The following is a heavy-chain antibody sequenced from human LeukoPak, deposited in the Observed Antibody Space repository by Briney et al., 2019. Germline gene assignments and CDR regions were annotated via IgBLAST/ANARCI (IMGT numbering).Heavy chain of an antibody. CDR2: INSDGSTT. J-gene: IGHJ5*02. Sequence: GGSLRLSCAASGVTFSSYCIHWVRQAPGKGLVWVSRINSDGSTTNYADSVKGRFTISRDNAENTMYLQMNSLRVEDTAVYYCTRRVSATRWFDPWGQGTLVTVSS. D-gene: IGHD2-15*01. V-gene: IGHV3-74*01. CDR1: GVTFSSYC. CDR3: TRRVSATRWFDP.